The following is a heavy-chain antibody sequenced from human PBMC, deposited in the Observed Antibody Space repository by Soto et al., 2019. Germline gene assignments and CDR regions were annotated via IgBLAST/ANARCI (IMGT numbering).Heavy chain of an antibody. CDR3: ARETRITIFGVVTQNDAFDI. CDR2: IKQDGSNK. V-gene: IGHV3-7*01. Sequence: GGSLRLSCAASGFTFSSYWMSWVRQAPGKGLEWVAHIKQDGSNKYYVDSVKGRFTISRDNSKNTLYLQMNSLRAEDTAVYYCARETRITIFGVVTQNDAFDIWGQGTMVTVSS. CDR1: GFTFSSYW. J-gene: IGHJ3*02. D-gene: IGHD3-3*01.